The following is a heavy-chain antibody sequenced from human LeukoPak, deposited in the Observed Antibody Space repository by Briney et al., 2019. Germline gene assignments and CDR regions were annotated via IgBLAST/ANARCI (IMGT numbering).Heavy chain of an antibody. CDR1: GVSLRGYY. Sequence: SETLSLACAVYGVSLRGYYWSWIRQSPEKGLEWIGEVNHEGDSIYSPSLKSRLTLSVDMSKNQFSLNLRSVTAADTAVYFCARGSNYVSDYYFDVWGKGTTVIVSS. CDR3: ARGSNYVSDYYFDV. J-gene: IGHJ6*03. V-gene: IGHV4-34*01. D-gene: IGHD4-11*01. CDR2: VNHEGDS.